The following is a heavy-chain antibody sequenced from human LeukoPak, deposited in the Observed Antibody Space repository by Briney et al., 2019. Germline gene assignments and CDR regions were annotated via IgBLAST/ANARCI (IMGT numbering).Heavy chain of an antibody. CDR2: ISGGGNT. J-gene: IGHJ6*02. CDR3: GSRDKGYYYGLDV. Sequence: TGGSLRLSCVASGFTGSSNYMSWVRQAPGKGLEWVSIISGGGNTYYADSVKDRFTISRDNSKTTLYLQMKSLRAEDTAVYYCGSRDKGYYYGLDVWGQGTRSPSP. CDR1: GFTGSSNY. D-gene: IGHD5-24*01. V-gene: IGHV3-66*01.